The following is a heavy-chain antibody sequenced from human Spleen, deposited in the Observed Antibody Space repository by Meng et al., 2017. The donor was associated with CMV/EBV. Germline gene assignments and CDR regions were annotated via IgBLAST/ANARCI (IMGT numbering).Heavy chain of an antibody. CDR3: ARGSTMVRGVMSH. CDR1: GGSISSSSYY. Sequence: SETLSLTCTVSGGSISSSSYYWGWIRQPPGKGLEWIGSIYYSGSTYYNPSLKSRVTISVETSKNQFSLKLNSVTAADTAVYYYARGSTMVRGVMSHWGQGTLVTVSS. D-gene: IGHD3-10*01. J-gene: IGHJ4*02. CDR2: IYYSGST. V-gene: IGHV4-39*07.